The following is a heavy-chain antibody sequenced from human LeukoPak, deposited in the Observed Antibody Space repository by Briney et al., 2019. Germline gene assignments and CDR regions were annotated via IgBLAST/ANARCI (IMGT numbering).Heavy chain of an antibody. CDR1: GFTLRCYL. CDR2: INSDESST. J-gene: IGHJ4*02. CDR3: ARQLGDSSSSY. V-gene: IGHV3-74*01. Sequence: GALGLSCATSGFTLRCYLMHWVRPASGEGVVGVSRINSDESSTSYADSVKGRFTISRDNAKNTLYLQMNSLRAEDTAVYYCARQLGDSSSSYWGQGTLVTVSS. D-gene: IGHD6-13*01.